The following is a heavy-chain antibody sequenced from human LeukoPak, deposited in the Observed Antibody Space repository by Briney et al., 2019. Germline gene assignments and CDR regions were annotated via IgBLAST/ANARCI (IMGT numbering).Heavy chain of an antibody. CDR3: SRGRGGIWFVP. V-gene: IGHV3-74*01. J-gene: IGHJ5*02. CDR1: GFTFSSYS. CDR2: LNSDESST. Sequence: GGSLRLSCAASGFTFSSYSMHWVRQAPGKGLVWVSRLNSDESSTSYADSVKGRFTISRDNAKNTLYLQMNSLRAEDTAVYYCSRGRGGIWFVPWGQGTLVTVSS.